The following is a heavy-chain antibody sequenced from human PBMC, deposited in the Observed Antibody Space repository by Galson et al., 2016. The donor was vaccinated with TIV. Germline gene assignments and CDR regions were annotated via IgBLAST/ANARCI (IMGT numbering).Heavy chain of an antibody. D-gene: IGHD2/OR15-2a*01. CDR1: GDSLSDLS. CDR3: ASVAWFPGLSLDN. J-gene: IGHJ4*02. Sequence: SVKVSCKVSGDSLSDLSMHWVRQAPGKGLEWMGGFDPEQHKKIYAQKLQGRVAMTEDTSTDTAFLEMSSLGFEDTAVYYCASVAWFPGLSLDNWGQGTLVIVS. CDR2: FDPEQHKK. V-gene: IGHV1-24*01.